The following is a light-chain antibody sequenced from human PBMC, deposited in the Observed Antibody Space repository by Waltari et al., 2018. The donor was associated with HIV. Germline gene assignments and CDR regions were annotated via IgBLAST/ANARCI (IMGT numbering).Light chain of an antibody. Sequence: QSALTQPASVSRSPGQSITISCTGTRRDVGSYNLVSWYQQHPGKAPKLMIYEGSKRPSGVSNRFSGSKSGNTASLTISGLQAEDEADYYCCSYAGSSTLVFGGGTKLTVL. J-gene: IGLJ3*02. V-gene: IGLV2-23*01. CDR1: RRDVGSYNL. CDR3: CSYAGSSTLV. CDR2: EGS.